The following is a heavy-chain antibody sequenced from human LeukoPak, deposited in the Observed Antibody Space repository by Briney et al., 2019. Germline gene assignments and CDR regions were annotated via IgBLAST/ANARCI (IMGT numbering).Heavy chain of an antibody. CDR1: GFTLSSYA. Sequence: PGGSLRLSCAASGFTLSSYAMSWVRQAPGKGLEWVSAISGSGGSTYYADSVKGRFIISRDNSKDTLYLQVNSLRVEDTAVYYCAKDLWSGYPHFDYWGQGTLVTVSS. CDR3: AKDLWSGYPHFDY. V-gene: IGHV3-23*01. CDR2: ISGSGGST. J-gene: IGHJ4*02. D-gene: IGHD3-3*01.